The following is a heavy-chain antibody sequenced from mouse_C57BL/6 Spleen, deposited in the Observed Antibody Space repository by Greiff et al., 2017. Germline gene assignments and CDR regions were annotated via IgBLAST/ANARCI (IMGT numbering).Heavy chain of an antibody. Sequence: EVKLQESGGGLVQPGGSLSLSCAASGFTFTDYYMSWVRQPPGKALEWLGFIRNKANGYTTEYSASVKGRFTISRDNSQSILYLQMNALRAEDSATYYCARSPNWDDAMDYWGQGTSVTVSS. V-gene: IGHV7-3*01. CDR1: GFTFTDYY. D-gene: IGHD4-1*01. CDR3: ARSPNWDDAMDY. J-gene: IGHJ4*01. CDR2: IRNKANGYTT.